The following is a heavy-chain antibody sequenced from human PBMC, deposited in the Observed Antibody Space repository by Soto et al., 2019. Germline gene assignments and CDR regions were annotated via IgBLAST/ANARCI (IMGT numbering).Heavy chain of an antibody. D-gene: IGHD5-18*01. V-gene: IGHV1-24*01. CDR2: FDPEDGET. CDR3: ATAPDTAMGGDY. J-gene: IGHJ4*02. Sequence: ASVKVSCKVSGYTLTELSMHWVRQAPGKGLEWMGGFDPEDGETIYAQKFQGRVTMTEDTSTDIAYMELSSLRSEDTAVYYCATAPDTAMGGDYWGQGTLVTVSS. CDR1: GYTLTELS.